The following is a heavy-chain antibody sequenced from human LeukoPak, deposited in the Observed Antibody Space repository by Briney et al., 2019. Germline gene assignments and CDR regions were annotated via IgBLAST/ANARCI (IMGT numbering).Heavy chain of an antibody. J-gene: IGHJ4*02. CDR2: IGGSGGST. D-gene: IGHD1-26*01. CDR3: AKNYGGGATMLDY. CDR1: GFIFSSYV. V-gene: IGHV3-23*01. Sequence: PGGSLRLSCAASGFIFSSYVMSWVRQAPGKGLEWVSGIGGSGGSTYYADSVKGRFTLSRDNSKNTVFLQMNSLRAEGTAVYYCAKNYGGGATMLDYWGQGTLVTVSS.